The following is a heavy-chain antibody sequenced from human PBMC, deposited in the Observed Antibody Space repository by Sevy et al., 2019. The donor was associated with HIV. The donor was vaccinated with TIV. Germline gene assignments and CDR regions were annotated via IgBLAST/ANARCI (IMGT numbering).Heavy chain of an antibody. CDR1: GYTFTGYY. V-gene: IGHV1-2*02. CDR3: ARGDGYDSYFDY. Sequence: ASVKVPCKASGYTFTGYYMHWVRQAPGQGLEWMGWINPNSGGTNYAQKFQGRVTMTRDTSISTAYMELSRLRSDDTAVYYCARGDGYDSYFDYWGQGTLVTVSS. CDR2: INPNSGGT. J-gene: IGHJ4*02. D-gene: IGHD5-12*01.